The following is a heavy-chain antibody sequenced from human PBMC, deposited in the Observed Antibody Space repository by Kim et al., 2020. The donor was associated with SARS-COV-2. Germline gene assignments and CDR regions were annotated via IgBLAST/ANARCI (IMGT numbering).Heavy chain of an antibody. D-gene: IGHD4-17*01. CDR3: ARLAPWYDYGDYEAC. J-gene: IGHJ4*02. V-gene: IGHV3-48*03. Sequence: DTVKGQFTITRDNAKNSLYLKMNSLGAEDTAVYYCARLAPWYDYGDYEACWGQGTLVTVSS.